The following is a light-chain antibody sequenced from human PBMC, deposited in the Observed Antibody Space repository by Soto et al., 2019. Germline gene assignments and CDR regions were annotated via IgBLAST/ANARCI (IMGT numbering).Light chain of an antibody. Sequence: ERMMTQSPATLSLSPGETATLSCRASQTISKNLAWYQQKPGQAPRLLIYDASSRATGIPDRFSGSGSGTDFTLTISRLEPEDFAVYYCQQYGSSRWTFGQGTKVDIK. V-gene: IGKV3-20*01. J-gene: IGKJ1*01. CDR3: QQYGSSRWT. CDR2: DAS. CDR1: QTISKN.